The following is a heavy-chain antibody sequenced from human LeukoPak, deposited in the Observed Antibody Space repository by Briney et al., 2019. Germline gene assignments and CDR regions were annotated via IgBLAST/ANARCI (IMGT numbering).Heavy chain of an antibody. J-gene: IGHJ4*02. CDR1: GFTFTSSA. V-gene: IGHV1-58*02. CDR3: AAGYSSGAYYFDY. Sequence: SVKVSCKASGFTFTSSAMQWARQARGQRLEWIGWIVVGSGNTNYAQKFQERVTITRDMSTSTAYMELSSLRSEDTAVYYCAAGYSSGAYYFDYWGQGTLVTVSS. D-gene: IGHD6-19*01. CDR2: IVVGSGNT.